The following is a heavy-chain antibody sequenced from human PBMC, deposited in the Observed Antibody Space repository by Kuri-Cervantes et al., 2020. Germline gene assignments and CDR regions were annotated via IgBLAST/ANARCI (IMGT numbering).Heavy chain of an antibody. J-gene: IGHJ4*02. CDR1: GGSISSGDYY. Sequence: LRLSCTVSGGSISSGDYYWSWIRQPPGKGLEWIGYIYYSGSTYYNPSLKSRVTISVDTSKNQFSLKLSSVTAADTAMYYCARDRVVGGTDWGQGTLVTVSS. CDR2: IYYSGST. D-gene: IGHD1-26*01. CDR3: ARDRVVGGTD. V-gene: IGHV4-30-4*01.